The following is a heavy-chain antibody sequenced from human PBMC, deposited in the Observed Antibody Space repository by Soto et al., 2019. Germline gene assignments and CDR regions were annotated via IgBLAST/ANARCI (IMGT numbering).Heavy chain of an antibody. Sequence: LGESLKISCKGSGYSSTSYWIGWARQMPGKGLEWMGIIYPGDSDTRYSPSFQGQVTISADKIISTAYLQWSSLKASDTAMYYCARVSRYFDWSLAYYYYGMDVWGQGTTVTVSS. V-gene: IGHV5-51*01. CDR2: IYPGDSDT. CDR1: GYSSTSYW. CDR3: ARVSRYFDWSLAYYYYGMDV. D-gene: IGHD3-9*01. J-gene: IGHJ6*02.